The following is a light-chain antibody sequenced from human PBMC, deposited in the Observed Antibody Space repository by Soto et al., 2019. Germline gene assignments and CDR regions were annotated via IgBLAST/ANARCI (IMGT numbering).Light chain of an antibody. V-gene: IGLV2-14*01. CDR2: EVT. CDR3: SSYTRSNSWV. Sequence: QSALTQPASVSGSPGQSITISCTGTSSDIGTYNYVSWYQQHPGKAPKLLIYEVTKRPSGVSARVSGSKSGNAASLTISGLQAADEAHYYCSSYTRSNSWVFGGGTKLTVL. CDR1: SSDIGTYNY. J-gene: IGLJ3*02.